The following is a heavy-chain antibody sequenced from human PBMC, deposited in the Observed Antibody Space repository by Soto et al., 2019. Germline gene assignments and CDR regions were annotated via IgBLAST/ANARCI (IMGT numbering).Heavy chain of an antibody. CDR3: ARGLIKLAGGAFDI. Sequence: PGGPLRHSCPTSGGTFGDFDMSWVRQAPGKGPEWVSYISEDYADSVKGRFSISRDNSKNTLYLQMSSLRADDTAVYYCARGLIKLAGGAFDIWGQGKMVTVS. J-gene: IGHJ3*02. CDR1: GGTFGDFD. D-gene: IGHD3-16*01. CDR2: ISE. V-gene: IGHV3-11*06.